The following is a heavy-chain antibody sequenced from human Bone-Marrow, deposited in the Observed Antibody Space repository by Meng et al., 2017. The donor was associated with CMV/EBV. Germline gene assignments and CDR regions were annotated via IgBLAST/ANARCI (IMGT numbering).Heavy chain of an antibody. CDR2: ISYDGTNK. CDR3: ARGSYYYGSGSYYKRAFDI. V-gene: IGHV3-30-3*01. CDR1: GFTFSSYA. D-gene: IGHD3-10*01. Sequence: GESLKISCAAPGFTFSSYAMHWVRQAPGKGLEWVAVISYDGTNKYYADSVKGRFTISRDNSKNTLYLQMNSLRAEDTAVYYCARGSYYYGSGSYYKRAFDIWGQGTMVTVSS. J-gene: IGHJ3*02.